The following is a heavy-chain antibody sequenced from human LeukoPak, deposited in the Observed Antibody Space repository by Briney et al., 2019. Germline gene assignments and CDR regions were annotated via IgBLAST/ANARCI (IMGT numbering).Heavy chain of an antibody. D-gene: IGHD4-23*01. V-gene: IGHV1-18*01. Sequence: ASVKVSCKASGYSFASYAIGWVRQAPGQGLEWMGWISVYNGNTNYAQKLQGRVTMTTDTSTSTAYMELRSLRSDDTAVYYCARGMTTVVTPIVAFDIWGQGTMVTVSS. J-gene: IGHJ3*02. CDR2: ISVYNGNT. CDR3: ARGMTTVVTPIVAFDI. CDR1: GYSFASYA.